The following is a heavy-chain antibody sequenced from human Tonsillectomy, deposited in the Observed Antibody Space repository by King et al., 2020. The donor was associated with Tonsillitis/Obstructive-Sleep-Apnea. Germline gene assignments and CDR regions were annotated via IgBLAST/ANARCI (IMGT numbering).Heavy chain of an antibody. V-gene: IGHV4-4*02. J-gene: IGHJ4*02. Sequence: VQLQESGPGLVKPSGTLSLTCAVSGGSISSTNWWSWVRQPPEKGLEWIGEIYHSGSTNYNPSLKSRVSISVDKSKNQFSLKLSSVTAADTAVYYCASDTGGESVVTLDCWGQGTLVIVSS. CDR2: IYHSGST. CDR3: ASDTGGESVVTLDC. D-gene: IGHD4-23*01. CDR1: GGSISSTNW.